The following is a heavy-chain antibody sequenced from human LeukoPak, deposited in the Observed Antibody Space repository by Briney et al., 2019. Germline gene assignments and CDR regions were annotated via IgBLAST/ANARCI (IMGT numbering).Heavy chain of an antibody. CDR1: GGSISSYY. J-gene: IGHJ3*02. D-gene: IGHD3-22*01. Sequence: SETLSLTCTVSGGSISSYYWSWIRQPPAKGLEWIGYIYYSGSTNYNPSLKSRVTISVDTSKNQFSLKLSSVTAADTAVYYCAISHVVKDAFDIWGQGTMVTVSS. CDR3: AISHVVKDAFDI. CDR2: IYYSGST. V-gene: IGHV4-59*01.